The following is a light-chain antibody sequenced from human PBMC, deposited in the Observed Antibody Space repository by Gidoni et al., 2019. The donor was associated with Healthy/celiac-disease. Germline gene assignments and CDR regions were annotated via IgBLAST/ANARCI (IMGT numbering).Light chain of an antibody. J-gene: IGLJ2*01. CDR3: NSRDSSGNHLGV. CDR2: GKN. CDR1: SLRSYY. V-gene: IGLV3-19*01. Sequence: SELTQDPAVSVALGQTVRITCQGDSLRSYYASWYQQKPGQAPVLVIYGKNNRPSGIPDRFSGSSSGNTASLTITGAQAEDEADYYCNSRDSSGNHLGVFGGGTKMTVL.